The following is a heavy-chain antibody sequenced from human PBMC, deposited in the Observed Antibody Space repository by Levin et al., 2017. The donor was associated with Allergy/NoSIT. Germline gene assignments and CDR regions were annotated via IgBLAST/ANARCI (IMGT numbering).Heavy chain of an antibody. CDR1: GYSLMSHG. J-gene: IGHJ4*02. D-gene: IGHD3-3*01. CDR2: IWAGGGRQ. CDR3: AKDYLSGPSDY. Sequence: GGSLRLSCVASGYSLMSHGIQWVRQAPGKGLEWVAVIWAGGGRQDYLDSVRGRFVVSMDISKNTGYLQMNSLRDEDTATYYCAKDYLSGPSDYWGLGTVVTVSS. V-gene: IGHV3-33*06.